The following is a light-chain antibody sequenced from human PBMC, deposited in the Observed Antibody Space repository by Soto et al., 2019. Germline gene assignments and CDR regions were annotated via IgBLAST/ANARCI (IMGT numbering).Light chain of an antibody. J-gene: IGKJ2*01. CDR3: QQYGSSPGYT. V-gene: IGKV3-20*01. CDR2: GAS. CDR1: QSVRSSY. Sequence: EIVLTQSPGTLSLSPGERATLSCRASQSVRSSYLAWYQQRPGQAPRPLIYGASSRATGIPDRFSGDGSGTDFTLTISRLEPEDFAVYYCQQYGSSPGYTFGQGTKLEIK.